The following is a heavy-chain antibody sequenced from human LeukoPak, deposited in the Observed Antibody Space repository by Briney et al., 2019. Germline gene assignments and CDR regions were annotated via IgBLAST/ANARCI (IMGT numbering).Heavy chain of an antibody. V-gene: IGHV4-39*07. Sequence: SETLSLTCTVSGGSISSSSYYWGWIRQPPGKGLEWIGSIYYSGSTYYNPSLKSRVTISVDTSKNQFSLKLSSVTAADTAVYYCARLEGGGDLRWFDPWGQGTLVTVSS. D-gene: IGHD2-21*02. CDR1: GGSISSSSYY. CDR2: IYYSGST. CDR3: ARLEGGGDLRWFDP. J-gene: IGHJ5*02.